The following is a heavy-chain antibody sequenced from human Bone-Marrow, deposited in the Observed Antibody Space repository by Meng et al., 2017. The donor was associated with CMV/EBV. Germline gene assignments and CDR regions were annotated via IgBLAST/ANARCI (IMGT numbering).Heavy chain of an antibody. J-gene: IGHJ5*02. V-gene: IGHV1-8*03. CDR2: MNANSGNT. CDR3: ARGRPHCSSTSCYYNWFDP. D-gene: IGHD2-2*01. CDR1: TGYG. Sequence: TGYGINWVRQATGQGREWMGWMNANSGNTGYEQKFQGRVTITRNTSISTAYMELSSLRSEDTAVYYCARGRPHCSSTSCYYNWFDPWGQGTLVTVSS.